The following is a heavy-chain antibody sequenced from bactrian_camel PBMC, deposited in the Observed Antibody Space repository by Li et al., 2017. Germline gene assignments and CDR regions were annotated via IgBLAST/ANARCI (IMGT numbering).Heavy chain of an antibody. CDR3: AADHADFMILLASGTWSECETIRRSLGA. J-gene: IGHJ4*01. CDR2: ISNDGSR. V-gene: IGHV3S66*01. CDR1: NFAFDDSE. Sequence: DVQLVESGGGSVEAGESLTLSCVVANFAFDDSELGWYRHVPGSQKCELVSSISNDGSRAYADSVKGRFTVSQDNAKTTVSLQMNSLKSEDTAVYYCAADHADFMILLASGTWSECETIRRSLGAWGQGTQVTVS. D-gene: IGHD2*01.